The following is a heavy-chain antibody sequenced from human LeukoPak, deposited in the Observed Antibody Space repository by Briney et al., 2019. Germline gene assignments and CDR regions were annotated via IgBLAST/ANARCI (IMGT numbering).Heavy chain of an antibody. CDR2: IKQDGSAR. V-gene: IGHV3-7*01. Sequence: GGSLRLSCAASGFTFSRYWMSWVRQAPGKGLELVANIKQDGSARFYGDSVKGRFTVSRDNAKNSLYIQMNSLRTEDTAVYYCARDREGSRDAFDIWGQGTMVTVSS. CDR1: GFTFSRYW. CDR3: ARDREGSRDAFDI. D-gene: IGHD1-26*01. J-gene: IGHJ3*02.